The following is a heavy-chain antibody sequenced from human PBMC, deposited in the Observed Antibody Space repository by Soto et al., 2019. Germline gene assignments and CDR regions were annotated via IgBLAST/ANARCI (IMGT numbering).Heavy chain of an antibody. V-gene: IGHV3-23*01. Sequence: EVQLLESGGGVVQPGGSLRLSCVASGFNFKKFAMSWVRQAPGEGLEWVSGIRCCGGSTSYADSVKGRFSIARDDSTNTLSLQMNNLIVEDTAQYYCAKAGGEQWLRPHLDKWGQGTLGTVS. CDR2: IRCCGGST. CDR3: AKAGGEQWLRPHLDK. D-gene: IGHD6-19*01. J-gene: IGHJ4*02. CDR1: GFNFKKFA.